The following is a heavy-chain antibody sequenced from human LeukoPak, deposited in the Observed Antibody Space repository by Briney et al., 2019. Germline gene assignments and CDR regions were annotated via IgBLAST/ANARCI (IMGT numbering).Heavy chain of an antibody. CDR3: ASAPYRQWLFDY. D-gene: IGHD6-19*01. J-gene: IGHJ4*02. V-gene: IGHV3-21*01. CDR2: ISSSSSYI. Sequence: GGSLRLSCAASGFTFSSYSMNWVRQAPGKGLEWVSSISSSSSYIYYADSVKGRFTFSRDNAKNSLYLQMNSLRAEDTAVYYCASAPYRQWLFDYWGQGTLVTVSS. CDR1: GFTFSSYS.